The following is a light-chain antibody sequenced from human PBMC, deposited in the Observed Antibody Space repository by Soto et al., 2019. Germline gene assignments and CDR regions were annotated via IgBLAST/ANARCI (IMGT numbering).Light chain of an antibody. V-gene: IGLV2-14*01. J-gene: IGLJ1*01. CDR1: SSDVGGYTY. CDR2: DVS. CDR3: SSYTTSNTRQIV. Sequence: QSVLTQPASVSGSPGQAITTSCTGTSSDVGGYTYVSWYQQHPGKAPKFIVYDVSNRPSGVSNRFSGSKSGNTASLTISGLQAEDEADYYCSSYTTSNTRQIVFGTGTKVTVL.